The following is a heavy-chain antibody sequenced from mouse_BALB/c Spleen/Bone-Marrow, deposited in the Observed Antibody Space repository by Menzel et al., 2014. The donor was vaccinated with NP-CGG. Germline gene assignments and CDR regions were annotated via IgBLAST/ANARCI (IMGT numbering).Heavy chain of an antibody. D-gene: IGHD2-14*01. Sequence: EVQLVESGAELVKPGASVKLSCTASGFNIKDTYMHWVKQRPEQGLEWIGRIDPANGNTKYDPKFQGKATITADTSSNTAYLQLSSLTSEDSAVYYCARHHRYAYYFDYWGQGTTLTVSS. J-gene: IGHJ2*01. CDR2: IDPANGNT. CDR1: GFNIKDTY. V-gene: IGHV14-3*02. CDR3: ARHHRYAYYFDY.